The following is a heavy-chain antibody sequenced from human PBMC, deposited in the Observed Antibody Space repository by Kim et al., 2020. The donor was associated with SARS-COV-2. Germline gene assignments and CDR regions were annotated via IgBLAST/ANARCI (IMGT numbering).Heavy chain of an antibody. V-gene: IGHV4-4*02. Sequence: SETLSLTCAVSGGSISSSNWWSWVRQPPGKGLEWIGEIYHSGSTNYNPSLKSRVTISVDKSKNQFSLKLSSVTAADTAVYYCARRPLESTVTRGNGMDVWGQGTTVTVSS. J-gene: IGHJ6*02. CDR3: ARRPLESTVTRGNGMDV. D-gene: IGHD4-17*01. CDR1: GGSISSSNW. CDR2: IYHSGST.